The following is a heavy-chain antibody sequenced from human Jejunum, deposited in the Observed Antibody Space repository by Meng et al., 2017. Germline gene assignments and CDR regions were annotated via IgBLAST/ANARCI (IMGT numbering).Heavy chain of an antibody. J-gene: IGHJ6*02. V-gene: IGHV3-53*01. CDR1: GFTVSSNY. Sequence: GGSLRLSCAASGFTVSSNYMSWVRQAAGKGLEWVSVIYSGARICYVESVKGRSTISRDNTKDSLFLQMNSLRAEDTAVYYCARDLEYNKEYSSSWYYYFYGMDVWGQGTTVTVSS. D-gene: IGHD6-13*01. CDR2: IYSGARI. CDR3: ARDLEYNKEYSSSWYYYFYGMDV.